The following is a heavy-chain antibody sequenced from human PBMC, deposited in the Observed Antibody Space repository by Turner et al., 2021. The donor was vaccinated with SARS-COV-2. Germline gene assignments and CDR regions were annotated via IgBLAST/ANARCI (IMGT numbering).Heavy chain of an antibody. V-gene: IGHV3-21*01. CDR1: GFTSSSYN. CDR3: ARSRLDFWSDYYMGAFDY. Sequence: EVQLSESGGGLVKPGGSLSFACAAAGFTSSSYNMNWVRQATGKGLEWVSSISSSSSYTYYADSVKGRFTITRDNAKNSLYLQMNSLRAEDTAVYYCARSRLDFWSDYYMGAFDYWGQGTLVTVSS. CDR2: ISSSSSYT. J-gene: IGHJ4*02. D-gene: IGHD3-3*01.